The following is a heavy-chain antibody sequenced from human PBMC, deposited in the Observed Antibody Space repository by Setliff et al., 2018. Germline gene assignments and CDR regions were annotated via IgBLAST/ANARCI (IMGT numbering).Heavy chain of an antibody. Sequence: GGSLRLSCVGSGFRFSDHYMTWVRQAPGKGLEWVSYITSSGTTTFYTDSVKGRFAISRDNARNSLYLQMNNLRAEDTAVYYCVRDSPYCVNGVCRGYWGQGTQVTVSS. CDR3: VRDSPYCVNGVCRGY. CDR2: ITSSGTTT. V-gene: IGHV3-11*01. CDR1: GFRFSDHY. D-gene: IGHD2-21*01. J-gene: IGHJ4*02.